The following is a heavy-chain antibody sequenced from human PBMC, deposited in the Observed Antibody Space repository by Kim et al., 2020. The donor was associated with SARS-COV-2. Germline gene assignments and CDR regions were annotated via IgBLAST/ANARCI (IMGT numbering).Heavy chain of an antibody. V-gene: IGHV3-48*02. CDR3: ARDTTSRVDYYYFMDV. J-gene: IGHJ6*03. Sequence: SVKGRFTISRDNAKNSLYVQMNSLRDEDTAVYYCARDTTSRVDYYYFMDVWGKGTTVTVSS. D-gene: IGHD3-10*01.